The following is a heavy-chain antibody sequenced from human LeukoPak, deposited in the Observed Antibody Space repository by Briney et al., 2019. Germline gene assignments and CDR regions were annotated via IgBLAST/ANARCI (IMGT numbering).Heavy chain of an antibody. Sequence: GGSLRLSCAASGFTFSSCGMHWVRQAPGKGLEWVAVIWYDGSNKYYADSVEGRFTISRDNSKNTLYLQMNSLRAEDTAVYYCARDRRVAAATSDWFDPWGQGTLVTVSS. CDR1: GFTFSSCG. V-gene: IGHV3-33*01. J-gene: IGHJ5*02. D-gene: IGHD2-15*01. CDR3: ARDRRVAAATSDWFDP. CDR2: IWYDGSNK.